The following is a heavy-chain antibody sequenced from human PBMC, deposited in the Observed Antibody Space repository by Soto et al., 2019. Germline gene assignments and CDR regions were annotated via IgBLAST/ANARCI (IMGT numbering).Heavy chain of an antibody. CDR3: AKEAEQSCYYYVGPINWFDP. V-gene: IGHV3-23*01. Sequence: EVQLLESGGGLVQPGGSLRLSCAASGFTFSSYAMSWVRQAPGKGLEWVSAISGSGGSTYYADSVKGRFTISRDNSKNTLYLQMNSLRAEITAVYYCAKEAEQSCYYYVGPINWFDPWGQGTLVTVSS. J-gene: IGHJ5*02. CDR1: GFTFSSYA. CDR2: ISGSGGST. D-gene: IGHD3-22*01.